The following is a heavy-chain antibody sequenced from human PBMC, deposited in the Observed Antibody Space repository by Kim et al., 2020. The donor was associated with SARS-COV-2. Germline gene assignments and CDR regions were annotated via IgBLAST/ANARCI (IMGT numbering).Heavy chain of an antibody. Sequence: GGSLRLSCAASGFTFSTYAMSWVRQAPGKGLEWVSTVGGSGGNTYHADSAKGRFTIFRDNSKNTVDLQMNSLRAEDTAVYYCAKGRSEKIAAAFNHWGQG. V-gene: IGHV3-23*01. D-gene: IGHD6-13*01. CDR1: GFTFSTYA. J-gene: IGHJ4*02. CDR2: VGGSGGNT. CDR3: AKGRSEKIAAAFNH.